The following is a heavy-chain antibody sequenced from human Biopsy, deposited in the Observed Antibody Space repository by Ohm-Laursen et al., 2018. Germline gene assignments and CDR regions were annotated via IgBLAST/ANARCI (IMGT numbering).Heavy chain of an antibody. J-gene: IGHJ4*02. CDR3: VRGMRTTGWPYFDY. CDR2: ISYNERT. D-gene: IGHD2/OR15-2a*01. CDR1: GASVKTSGYF. V-gene: IGHV4-31*03. Sequence: SQTLSLTCSVSGASVKTSGYFWAWIRQRPGKGLEWIGYISYNERTHYNPSLTSRLAISFDTSNNRISLQLRSVSVADTAVYYCVRGMRTTGWPYFDYWGQGILVTVSS.